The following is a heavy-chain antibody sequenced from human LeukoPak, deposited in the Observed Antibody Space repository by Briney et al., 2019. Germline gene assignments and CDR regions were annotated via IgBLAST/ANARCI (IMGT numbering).Heavy chain of an antibody. J-gene: IGHJ6*03. CDR2: VSGSGDNT. CDR3: ACTAYYYYYLDV. Sequence: GGSLRLSCAASGFTFSSHAMGWVRQAPGKGLEWVSAVSGSGDNTYYADSVKGRFTISRDNSKNTLYLHMSSLRAEDTAVYYCACTAYYYYYLDVWGKGTTVTVSS. V-gene: IGHV3-23*01. D-gene: IGHD5-18*01. CDR1: GFTFSSHA.